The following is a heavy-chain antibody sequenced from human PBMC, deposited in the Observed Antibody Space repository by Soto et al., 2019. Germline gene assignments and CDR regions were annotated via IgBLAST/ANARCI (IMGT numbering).Heavy chain of an antibody. V-gene: IGHV1-2*04. CDR3: ARDEGGSSHAFDI. J-gene: IGHJ3*02. CDR1: GYTFTGYY. CDR2: IKPNSGGT. D-gene: IGHD3-16*01. Sequence: QVQLVQSGAEVKKPGASVKVSCKASGYTFTGYYMHWVRQAPGQGLEWMGWIKPNSGGTNYAQKCQGWVTMTRDTSISTAYMELSRLRSDDTAVYYCARDEGGSSHAFDIWGQGTMVTVSS.